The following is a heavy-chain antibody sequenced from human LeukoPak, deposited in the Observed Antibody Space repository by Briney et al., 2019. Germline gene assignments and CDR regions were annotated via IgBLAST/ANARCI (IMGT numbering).Heavy chain of an antibody. D-gene: IGHD4-17*01. CDR3: ARGPGYGDYASRAFDI. J-gene: IGHJ3*02. CDR1: GGSISSSSYY. CDR2: IYYSGST. V-gene: IGHV4-39*07. Sequence: KPSETLSLTCTVSGGSISSSSYYWGWIRQPPGKGLEWIGSIYYSGSTYYNPSLKSRVTISVDTSKNQFSLKLSSVTAADTAVYYCARGPGYGDYASRAFDIWGQGTMVTVSS.